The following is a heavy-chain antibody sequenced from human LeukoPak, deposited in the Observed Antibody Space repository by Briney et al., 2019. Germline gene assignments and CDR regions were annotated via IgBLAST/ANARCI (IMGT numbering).Heavy chain of an antibody. J-gene: IGHJ4*02. CDR2: FGASGDST. D-gene: IGHD5-24*01. CDR1: GVSFSSHA. CDR3: TRDPFDY. V-gene: IGHV3-23*01. Sequence: GGSLRLSCGASGVSFSSHAMNWVRQAPGKGLEWVSLFGASGDSTYYADSVKGRFTISRDNSKNTLYLQVNSLRAEDTGVYYCTRDPFDYWGQGTLVTVSS.